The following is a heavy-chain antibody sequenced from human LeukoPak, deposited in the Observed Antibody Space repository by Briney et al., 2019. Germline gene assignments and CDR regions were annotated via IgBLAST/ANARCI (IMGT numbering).Heavy chain of an antibody. J-gene: IGHJ4*02. CDR3: ARYGVSSNTSYIDF. CDR1: GFTFSTYA. D-gene: IGHD2-2*01. CDR2: ITGDSAYI. V-gene: IGHV3-21*01. Sequence: PGGSLRLPCAASGFTFSTYAMNWVRQAPGEGLKWVSCITGDSAYIYYADSVKGRFTISRDNAKNSLYLQMNSLRAEDTAVYYCARYGVSSNTSYIDFWGQGTLVTVSS.